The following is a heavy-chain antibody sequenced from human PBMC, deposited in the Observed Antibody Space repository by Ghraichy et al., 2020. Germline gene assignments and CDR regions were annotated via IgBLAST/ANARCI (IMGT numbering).Heavy chain of an antibody. V-gene: IGHV4-31*03. CDR1: GGSISSGGYY. CDR2: IYYSGST. D-gene: IGHD2-2*01. CDR3: ARIVKRRLPAALYYFDY. J-gene: IGHJ4*02. Sequence: SETLSLTCTVSGGSISSGGYYWSWIRQHPGKGLEWIGYIYYSGSTYYNPSLKSRVTISVDTSKNQFSLKLSSVTAADTAVYYCARIVKRRLPAALYYFDYWGQGTLVTVSS.